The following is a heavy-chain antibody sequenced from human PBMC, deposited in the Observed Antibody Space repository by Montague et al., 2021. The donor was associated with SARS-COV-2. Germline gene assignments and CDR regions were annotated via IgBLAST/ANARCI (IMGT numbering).Heavy chain of an antibody. Sequence: SETLSLTCAVYGGSVSGYYWSWIRQPPGKGLEWIGEINHSGSTNYNPSLKGRVTISVDTSKNQFSLKLSSVTAADTAVYYCARGRYSSSWYVWKGMDVWGQGTTVTVSS. CDR3: ARGRYSSSWYVWKGMDV. D-gene: IGHD6-13*01. CDR1: GGSVSGYY. CDR2: INHSGST. V-gene: IGHV4-34*01. J-gene: IGHJ6*02.